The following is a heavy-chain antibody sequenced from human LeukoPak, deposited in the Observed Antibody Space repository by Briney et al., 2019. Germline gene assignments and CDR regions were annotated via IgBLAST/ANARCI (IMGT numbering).Heavy chain of an antibody. J-gene: IGHJ4*02. CDR1: GFTFSSYA. V-gene: IGHV3-21*01. Sequence: GGSLRLSCAASGFTFSSYAMSWVRQAPGKGLEWVSSISSSSSYIYYADSVKGRFTISRDNAKNSLYLQMNSLRAEDTAVYYCARNPTTYDILTGYLYWGQGTLVTVSS. D-gene: IGHD3-9*01. CDR3: ARNPTTYDILTGYLY. CDR2: ISSSSSYI.